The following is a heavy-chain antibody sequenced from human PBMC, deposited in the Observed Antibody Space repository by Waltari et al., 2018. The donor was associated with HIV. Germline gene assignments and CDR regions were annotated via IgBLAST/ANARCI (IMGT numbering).Heavy chain of an antibody. CDR1: GFTFSSYS. CDR3: AGGLMTTSPT. CDR2: ISSSSSTI. D-gene: IGHD4-17*01. Sequence: EVQLVESGGGLVQPGGSLRLSCAASGFTFSSYSMNWVRQAPGKGLEWVSYISSSSSTIYYAESVKGRFTISRDNAKNSLYLQMNSLRDEDTAVYYCAGGLMTTSPTWGQGTLVTVSS. J-gene: IGHJ5*02. V-gene: IGHV3-48*02.